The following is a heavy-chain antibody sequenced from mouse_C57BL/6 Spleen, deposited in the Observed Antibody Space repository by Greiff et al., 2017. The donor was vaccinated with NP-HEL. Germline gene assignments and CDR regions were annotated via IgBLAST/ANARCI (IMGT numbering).Heavy chain of an antibody. J-gene: IGHJ3*01. CDR3: ARSYYSNFAY. D-gene: IGHD2-5*01. Sequence: EVMLVESGGGLVKPGGSLKLSCAASGFTFSDYGMHWVRQAPEKGLEWVAYISSGSSTIYYADTVKGRFTISRDNAKNTLFLQMTSLRSEDTAMYYCARSYYSNFAYWGQGTLVTVSA. CDR2: ISSGSSTI. CDR1: GFTFSDYG. V-gene: IGHV5-17*01.